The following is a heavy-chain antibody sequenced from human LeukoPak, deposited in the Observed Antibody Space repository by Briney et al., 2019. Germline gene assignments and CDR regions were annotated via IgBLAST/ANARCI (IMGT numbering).Heavy chain of an antibody. V-gene: IGHV3-9*01. Sequence: GGSLRLSCAAPGFTFDDYARHWVRQAPGKGLEWVSGISWNSGSIGYADSVKGRFTTSRDNAKNSLYLQMNSLRAEDTALYYCASSGSYSSPIDYWDQGTLVTVSS. CDR3: ASSGSYSSPIDY. CDR2: ISWNSGSI. CDR1: GFTFDDYA. D-gene: IGHD3-10*01. J-gene: IGHJ4*02.